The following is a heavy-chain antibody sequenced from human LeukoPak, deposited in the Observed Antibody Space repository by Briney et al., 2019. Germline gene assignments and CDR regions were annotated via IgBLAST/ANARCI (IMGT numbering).Heavy chain of an antibody. Sequence: SETLSLTCTVSGGSISSGSYYWSWIRQPAGKGLEWIGRIYTSGSTNYNPSLKSRVTISADTSKNQFSLKLSSVTAADTAVYYCGRAELLPYYFDYWGQGTLVTVSS. CDR3: GRAELLPYYFDY. CDR1: GGSISSGSYY. D-gene: IGHD3-10*01. CDR2: IYTSGST. J-gene: IGHJ4*02. V-gene: IGHV4-61*02.